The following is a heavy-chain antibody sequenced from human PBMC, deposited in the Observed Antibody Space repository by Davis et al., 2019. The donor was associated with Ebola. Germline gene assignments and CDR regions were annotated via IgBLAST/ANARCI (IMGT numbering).Heavy chain of an antibody. CDR2: ISFGGKT. J-gene: IGHJ3*02. V-gene: IGHV4-59*08. Sequence: SETLSLTCTVSSVSISDYYWSWIRQSPGKGLEWIGYISFGGKTNFNPSLKSRVAISVDTSKNQFSLKLSSVTAADTAVYYCARLGYYDSSGYYRFGAFDIWGQGTMVTVSS. D-gene: IGHD3-22*01. CDR1: SVSISDYY. CDR3: ARLGYYDSSGYYRFGAFDI.